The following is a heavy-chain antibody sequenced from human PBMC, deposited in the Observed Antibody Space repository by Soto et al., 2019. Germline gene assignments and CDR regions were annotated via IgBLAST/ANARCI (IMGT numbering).Heavy chain of an antibody. V-gene: IGHV3-23*01. D-gene: IGHD1-26*01. CDR1: GFTFSNYA. CDR3: ARRGSGSYYDY. J-gene: IGHJ4*02. Sequence: EVQLLESGGGLVQPGGSLRLSCAASGFTFSNYAMNWVRQAPVKGLEWVSVISGSGHSTYHADSVKGRFTISRDNSKNTLYLQMNSLRAEDTAVYYCARRGSGSYYDYWGQGTLVTVSS. CDR2: ISGSGHST.